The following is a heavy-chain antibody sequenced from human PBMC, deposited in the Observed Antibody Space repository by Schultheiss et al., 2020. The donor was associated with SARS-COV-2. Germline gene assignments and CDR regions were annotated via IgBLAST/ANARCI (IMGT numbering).Heavy chain of an antibody. CDR3: ARDRKYQLPPGGWFDP. D-gene: IGHD2-2*01. CDR1: GFTFSSYG. Sequence: GGSLRLSCAASGFTFSSYGMHWVRQAPGKGLEWVSVIYGGGGTYYADSVKGRFTISRDNSKNTLYLQMNSLRAEDTAVYNCARDRKYQLPPGGWFDPWGQGTLVTVSS. J-gene: IGHJ5*02. CDR2: IYGGGGT. V-gene: IGHV3-23*03.